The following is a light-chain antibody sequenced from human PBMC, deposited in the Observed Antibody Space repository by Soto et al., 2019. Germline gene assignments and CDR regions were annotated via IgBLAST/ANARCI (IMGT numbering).Light chain of an antibody. Sequence: QSVLTQPPSVSGAPGQRVTISCTGSSSNIGAGYDVHWYQQLPGAAPKLLIYGNSNRPSGVPDRFSGSRSGTSAPLAITGLQPEDEADYYCQSYDTPVYVFGGGTKLTVL. V-gene: IGLV1-40*01. CDR1: SSNIGAGYD. CDR3: QSYDTPVYV. J-gene: IGLJ2*01. CDR2: GNS.